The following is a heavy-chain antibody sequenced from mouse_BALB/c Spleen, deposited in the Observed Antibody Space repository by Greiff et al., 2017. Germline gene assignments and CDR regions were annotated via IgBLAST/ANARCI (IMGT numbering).Heavy chain of an antibody. CDR3: ARGGGLFAY. Sequence: VQLQQSGPELVKPGASVKISCKASGYTFTSYDINWVKQRPGQGLEWIGWIYPGDGSTKYTEKFKGKATLTADNSSSTAYMQLSSLTSENSAVYFCARGGGLFAYWGQGTLVTVSA. CDR2: IYPGDGST. V-gene: IGHV1S56*01. D-gene: IGHD1-1*02. CDR1: GYTFTSYD. J-gene: IGHJ3*01.